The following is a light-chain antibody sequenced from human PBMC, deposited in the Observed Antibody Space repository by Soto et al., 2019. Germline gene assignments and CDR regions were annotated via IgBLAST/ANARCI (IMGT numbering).Light chain of an antibody. CDR1: QSVSSSY. V-gene: IGKV3-20*01. Sequence: ENVLTHSPGILSFFSGKRATLSCRANQSVSSSYLAWYQQKPVRAPRLLIYGASSSATGIPDRFSGSGSGTDFTLTISRLEPEDFAVYYCQQYCSSLWTFGQGTK. CDR3: QQYCSSLWT. CDR2: GAS. J-gene: IGKJ1*01.